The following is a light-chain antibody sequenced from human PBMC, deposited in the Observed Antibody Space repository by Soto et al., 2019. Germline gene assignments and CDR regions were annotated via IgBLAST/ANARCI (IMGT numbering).Light chain of an antibody. Sequence: DILLTQSPSTLSASVGDRVTISCRASQSINKWLAWYQHKPGKAPNLLIYEVSTLHSGVPSRFSGSGSGTEFTLTISSLRPDDFATYYCQHYSGDRSTCGQGTKVEI. J-gene: IGKJ1*01. V-gene: IGKV1-5*03. CDR2: EVS. CDR3: QHYSGDRST. CDR1: QSINKW.